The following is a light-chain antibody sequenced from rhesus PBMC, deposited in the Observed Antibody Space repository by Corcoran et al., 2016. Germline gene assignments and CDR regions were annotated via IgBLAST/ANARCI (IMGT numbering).Light chain of an antibody. J-gene: IGKJ4*01. CDR3: QQDNSAPLT. CDR2: KAS. Sequence: DIQMTQSPSSLSASVGDRVIITCRASQGISSWLAWYQQKPGKPPKLLIHKASSLQRGITSRFSGSGSGTGCTLTISSLEPDDFATYYCQQDNSAPLTFGGGTKVELK. CDR1: QGISSW. V-gene: IGKV1-21*01.